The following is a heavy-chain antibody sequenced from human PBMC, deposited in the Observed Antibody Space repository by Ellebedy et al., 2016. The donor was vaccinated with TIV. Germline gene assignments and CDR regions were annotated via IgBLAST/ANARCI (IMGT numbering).Heavy chain of an antibody. D-gene: IGHD1-26*01. J-gene: IGHJ4*02. CDR1: GFTFSTYS. CDR2: ISTSSSYI. CDR3: VRERRQWKLPPDC. V-gene: IGHV3-21*01. Sequence: GESLKISCEASGFTFSTYSMNWVRQASGKGLEWVSSISTSSSYIRYADSVEGRFTISRDNAKNSLYLQMNSLRVEDTAVYYCVRERRQWKLPPDCWGQGTLVIVSS.